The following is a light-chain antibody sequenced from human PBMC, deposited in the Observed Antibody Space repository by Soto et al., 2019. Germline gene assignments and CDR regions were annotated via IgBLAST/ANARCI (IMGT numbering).Light chain of an antibody. Sequence: DIQMTQSPSTLSASVGDRLTITCRASQSISKLLAWYQQKPGRAPTLLIYKASTLESGVPSRFSGSGSGTEFSLIISSLQPGDSATYYCQQYAGYPLTFGQGTRLEIK. J-gene: IGKJ5*01. CDR1: QSISKL. CDR3: QQYAGYPLT. CDR2: KAS. V-gene: IGKV1-5*03.